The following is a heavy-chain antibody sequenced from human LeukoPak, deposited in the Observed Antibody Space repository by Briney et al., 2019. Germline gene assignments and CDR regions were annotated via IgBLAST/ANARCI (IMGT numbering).Heavy chain of an antibody. J-gene: IGHJ3*02. CDR3: ARDHPPYYDFWSGRSGAFDI. CDR1: VDSISSYY. D-gene: IGHD3-3*01. V-gene: IGHV4-4*07. Sequence: KASEILSLTCTVSVDSISSYYWSWIRQPAGEGREWIGRIYTSGSINYNPSLKSRVTMSVDTSKNQFSLKLSSVAAADTAVYYCARDHPPYYDFWSGRSGAFDIGGEGTMVSVS. CDR2: IYTSGSI.